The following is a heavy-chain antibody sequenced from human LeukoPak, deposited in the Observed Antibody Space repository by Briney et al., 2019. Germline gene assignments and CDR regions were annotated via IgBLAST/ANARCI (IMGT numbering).Heavy chain of an antibody. D-gene: IGHD3-22*01. J-gene: IGHJ4*02. Sequence: MPSQTLSLTCTVSGGSISSGSFYWSWIRQTAGKGLEWIRRIYPSGDSQYSRSFRSRATISLDTRNQFSLKLSSVTAADTAVYFCARGYDRNGYQSRGFDYWGQGALVNVSS. CDR3: ARGYDRNGYQSRGFDY. CDR2: IYPSGDS. CDR1: GGSISSGSFY. V-gene: IGHV4-61*02.